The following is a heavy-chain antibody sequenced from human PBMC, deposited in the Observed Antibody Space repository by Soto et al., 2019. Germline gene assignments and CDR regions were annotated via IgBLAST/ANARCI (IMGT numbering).Heavy chain of an antibody. Sequence: GGSLRLSCAASGFAFNVYSMNWVRQAPGKGLEWGSSSNTNSAYICYADSVKGRFTISRHNSRNSLYLQMHNLRAEDTAVYYCGTEALSTVPPSWGQGTLVTVSA. J-gene: IGHJ4*02. CDR3: GTEALSTVPPS. CDR1: GFAFNVYS. V-gene: IGHV3-21*01. CDR2: SNTNSAYI. D-gene: IGHD1-1*01.